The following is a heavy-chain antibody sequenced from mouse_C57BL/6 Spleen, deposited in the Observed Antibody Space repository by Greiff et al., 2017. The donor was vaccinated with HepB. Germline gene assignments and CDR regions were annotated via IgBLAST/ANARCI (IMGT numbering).Heavy chain of an antibody. J-gene: IGHJ2*01. CDR3: ARGGHHYFPLFDY. CDR2: IYPRDGST. V-gene: IGHV1-85*01. D-gene: IGHD1-2*01. Sequence: QVQLQQSGPELVKPGASVKLSCKASGYTFTSYDIDWVKQRSGQGLEWIGWIYPRDGSTKYNEKFKGKATLTVDTSSSTAYMELHSLTSEDSAVYFGARGGHHYFPLFDYWGQGTTLTVSS. CDR1: GYTFTSYD.